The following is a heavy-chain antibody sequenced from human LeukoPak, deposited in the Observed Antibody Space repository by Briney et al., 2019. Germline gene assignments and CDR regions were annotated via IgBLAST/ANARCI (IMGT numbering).Heavy chain of an antibody. Sequence: ASVKLSCTSSGYTFTAYYLDWVRQAPGQGLGRIGWINPNSGDTTILQRFQGRVSMTRDTSIITAYMELSSLTSDDTGMYYCARGPTLGIDIWGQGTMVTVSS. CDR1: GYTFTAYY. CDR2: INPNSGDT. CDR3: ARGPTLGIDI. J-gene: IGHJ3*02. V-gene: IGHV1-2*02.